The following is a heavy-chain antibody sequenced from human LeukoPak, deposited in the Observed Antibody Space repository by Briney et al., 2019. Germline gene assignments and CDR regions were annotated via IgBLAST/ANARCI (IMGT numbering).Heavy chain of an antibody. Sequence: GRSLRLSCAASGFTFDDYAMHWVRQAPGKGLEWVSGISWNSGSIGYADSVKGRFTISRDNAKNSLYLQMNSLRAEDTALYYCARGGFEDYYDSSGYYYSPYYFDYWGQGTLVTVSS. CDR2: ISWNSGSI. CDR3: ARGGFEDYYDSSGYYYSPYYFDY. V-gene: IGHV3-9*01. J-gene: IGHJ4*02. CDR1: GFTFDDYA. D-gene: IGHD3-22*01.